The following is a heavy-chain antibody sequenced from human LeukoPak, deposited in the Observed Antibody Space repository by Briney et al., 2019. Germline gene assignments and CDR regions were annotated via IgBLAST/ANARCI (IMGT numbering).Heavy chain of an antibody. CDR2: ISYDGSNK. CDR1: GFTFSSYA. V-gene: IGHV3-30-3*01. CDR3: AKGGVYSSGSYYLYYFDY. D-gene: IGHD6-19*01. J-gene: IGHJ4*02. Sequence: GGSLRLSCVASGFTFSSYAMHWVRQAPGKGLEWVALISYDGSNKYYADSVKGRFTISRDNSKNTLYLQMNSLRAEDTAVYYCAKGGVYSSGSYYLYYFDYWGQGTLVTVSS.